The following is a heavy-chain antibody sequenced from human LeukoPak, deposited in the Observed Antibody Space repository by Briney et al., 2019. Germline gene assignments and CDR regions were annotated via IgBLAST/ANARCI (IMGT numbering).Heavy chain of an antibody. Sequence: GGSLRLSCAASGFTFSDYYMSWIRQAPGKGLQCVSYISSSGSTIYYADSVKGGFTISRDNAKTSLYLQMNSLRAEATAVYYCARGRYYYDSSGYYDAFDIWGQGTMVTVSS. CDR1: GFTFSDYY. CDR2: ISSSGSTI. V-gene: IGHV3-11*01. J-gene: IGHJ3*02. CDR3: ARGRYYYDSSGYYDAFDI. D-gene: IGHD3-22*01.